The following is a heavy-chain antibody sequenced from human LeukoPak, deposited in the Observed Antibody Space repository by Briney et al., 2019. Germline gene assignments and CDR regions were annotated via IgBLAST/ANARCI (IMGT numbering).Heavy chain of an antibody. D-gene: IGHD3-22*01. CDR3: AKASGAYYDTSGFDC. CDR2: ISWNSGDI. V-gene: IGHV3-9*01. Sequence: PGGSLRLSCAASGFTFDDYAMDWVRQAPGKGLEWVSGISWNSGDIGYADSVKGRFTISRDNAKNSLYLQMYSPRAEDTAFYYCAKASGAYYDTSGFDCWGQGTLVTVSS. CDR1: GFTFDDYA. J-gene: IGHJ4*02.